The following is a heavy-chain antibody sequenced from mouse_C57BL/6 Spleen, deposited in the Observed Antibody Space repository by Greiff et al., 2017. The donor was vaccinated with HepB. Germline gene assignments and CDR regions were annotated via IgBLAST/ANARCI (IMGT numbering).Heavy chain of an antibody. Sequence: VQLQQSGTVLARPGASVKMSCKTSGYTFTSYWMHWVKQRPGQGLEWIGAIYPGNSDTSYNQKFKGKAKLTAVTSASTAYMELSSLTNEDSAVYYCTRCDGYIYAMDYWGQGTSVTVSS. J-gene: IGHJ4*01. CDR1: GYTFTSYW. D-gene: IGHD2-3*01. V-gene: IGHV1-5*01. CDR3: TRCDGYIYAMDY. CDR2: IYPGNSDT.